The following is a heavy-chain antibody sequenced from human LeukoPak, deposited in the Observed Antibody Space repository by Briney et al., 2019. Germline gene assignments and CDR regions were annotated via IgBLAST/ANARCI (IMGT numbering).Heavy chain of an antibody. Sequence: SETLSLTCTVSGGSISSYYWSWIRQPAGKGLEWIGRIYTSGSTNYNPSLKSRVTMSVDMSKNQFSLKLSSVTAADTAVYYCARDLPRGIHYYYYMDVWGKGTTVTVSS. J-gene: IGHJ6*03. V-gene: IGHV4-4*07. CDR2: IYTSGST. CDR1: GGSISSYY. D-gene: IGHD3-16*01. CDR3: ARDLPRGIHYYYYMDV.